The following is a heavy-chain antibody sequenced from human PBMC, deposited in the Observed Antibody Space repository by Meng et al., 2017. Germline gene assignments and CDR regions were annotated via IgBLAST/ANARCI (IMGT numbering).Heavy chain of an antibody. V-gene: IGHV3-49*03. J-gene: IGHJ3*02. CDR3: TRDRTYCGGDCYSHNAFDI. CDR2: IRSKAYGGTT. D-gene: IGHD2-21*02. CDR1: GFTFGDYA. Sequence: GESLKISCTASGFTFGDYAMSWFRQAPGKGLEWVGFIRSKAYGGTTEYAASVKGRFTISRDDSKSIAYLQMNSLKTEDTAVYYCTRDRTYCGGDCYSHNAFDIWGQGTMVTVSS.